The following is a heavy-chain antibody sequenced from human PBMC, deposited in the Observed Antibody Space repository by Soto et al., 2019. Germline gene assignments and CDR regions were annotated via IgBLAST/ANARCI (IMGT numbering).Heavy chain of an antibody. D-gene: IGHD5-12*01. CDR1: GFTFGGFA. CDR3: TKRSGGFSEFDY. Sequence: EVQLLESGGGLVQPGGSVRLSCAASGFTFGGFAMNWVRQPPGKGLEWVSSVDYTGSYTSYAASVKGRFTISRDNSKNMVYLERNYLRAEDTARYYCTKRSGGFSEFDYWGQGTLVIVSS. J-gene: IGHJ4*02. CDR2: VDYTGSYT. V-gene: IGHV3-23*05.